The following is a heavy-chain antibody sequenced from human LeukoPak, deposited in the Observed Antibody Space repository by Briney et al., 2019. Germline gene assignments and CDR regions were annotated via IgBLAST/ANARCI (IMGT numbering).Heavy chain of an antibody. CDR3: ARDPLSHLGEIDTSSYYFDY. J-gene: IGHJ4*02. V-gene: IGHV3-7*01. CDR2: IKHDGSEK. D-gene: IGHD3-16*01. Sequence: PGGSLRLSCAASGFTFSDFWMTWVRQAPGRGLEWVANIKHDGSEKYYLDSVKGRFTVSRDNAKNSLFLQMNSLRVEDTAVYYCARDPLSHLGEIDTSSYYFDYWGQGTLATVSS. CDR1: GFTFSDFW.